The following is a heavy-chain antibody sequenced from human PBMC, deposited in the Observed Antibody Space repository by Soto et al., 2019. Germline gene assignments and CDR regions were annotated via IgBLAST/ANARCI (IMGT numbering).Heavy chain of an antibody. Sequence: QVQLVQSGAEVKKPGSSVKVSCKASGGTFSSYAISWVRQAPGQGLEWMGGIIPIFGTANYAQKCQGRVTITADESTSTAYMELSSLRSEDTAVYYCARDPGYCSGGSCLGYYYGMDVWGQGTTVTVSS. V-gene: IGHV1-69*01. CDR1: GGTFSSYA. CDR2: IIPIFGTA. CDR3: ARDPGYCSGGSCLGYYYGMDV. D-gene: IGHD2-15*01. J-gene: IGHJ6*02.